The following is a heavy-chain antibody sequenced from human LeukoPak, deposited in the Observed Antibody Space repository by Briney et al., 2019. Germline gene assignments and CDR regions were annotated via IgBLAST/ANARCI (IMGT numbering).Heavy chain of an antibody. CDR2: INPNSGGT. Sequence: GASVKVSCKASGYTFTGYYMHWVRQAPGQGLEWMGWINPNSGGTNYAQKFQGRVTMTRDTSISTAYMELSRLRSDDTAVYYCARGIGRGYYYDSSGYQAEFDYWGQGTLVTVSS. J-gene: IGHJ4*02. CDR1: GYTFTGYY. CDR3: ARGIGRGYYYDSSGYQAEFDY. V-gene: IGHV1-2*02. D-gene: IGHD3-22*01.